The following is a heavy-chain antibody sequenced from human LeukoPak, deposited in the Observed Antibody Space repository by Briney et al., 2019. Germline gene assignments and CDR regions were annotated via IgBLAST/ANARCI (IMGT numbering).Heavy chain of an antibody. V-gene: IGHV3-11*01. D-gene: IGHD3-9*01. CDR3: ATRLTVYYSTLDY. CDR2: SSSSGGEI. Sequence: GGSLRLSCAASGLSFSDYSMRWVRQAPGKGLEWGSDSSSSGGEILYADSVGRRFTISRDNAKNSLYPQMNILSVEAAAVYYCATRLTVYYSTLDYWGQGTLVTVSS. CDR1: GLSFSDYS. J-gene: IGHJ4*02.